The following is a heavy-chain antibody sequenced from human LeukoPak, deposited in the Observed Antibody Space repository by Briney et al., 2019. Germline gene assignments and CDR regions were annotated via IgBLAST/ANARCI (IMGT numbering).Heavy chain of an antibody. CDR2: INPNSGDT. Sequence: ASVKVSCKASGYTFTGSYMHWVRQAPGQGLEWMGWINPNSGDTKYAQKFQGRVTMTRDTSITTAYMELNTPRSDDTAVYYCAARDCSITACSAGVFDYWGQGTLVTVSS. CDR1: GYTFTGSY. V-gene: IGHV1-2*02. CDR3: AARDCSITACSAGVFDY. J-gene: IGHJ4*02. D-gene: IGHD2-2*01.